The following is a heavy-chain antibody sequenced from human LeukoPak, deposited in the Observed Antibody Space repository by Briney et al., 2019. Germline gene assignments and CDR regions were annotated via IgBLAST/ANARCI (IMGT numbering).Heavy chain of an antibody. CDR1: GGSISSYY. V-gene: IGHV4-59*01. J-gene: IGHJ6*03. Sequence: SETLSLTCPVSGGSISSYYWSWIRQPPGKGLEWIGYIYYSGSTNYNPSLKSRVTISVDTSKNQFSLKLSSVTAADTAVYYCARAPPLGYYYMDVWGKGTTVTVSS. CDR3: ARAPPLGYYYMDV. CDR2: IYYSGST.